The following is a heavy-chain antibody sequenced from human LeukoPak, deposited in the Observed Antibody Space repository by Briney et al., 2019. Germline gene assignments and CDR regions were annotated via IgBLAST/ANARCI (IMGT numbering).Heavy chain of an antibody. CDR1: GYRFTSYW. CDR3: ARQEIFGVASDY. V-gene: IGHV5-10-1*01. J-gene: IGHJ4*02. Sequence: PGESLQISCQGSGYRFTSYWISWVRQMPGKGLEVMGRFDPSDSDTNYSPSFQGHVTISADKSISTAYLQWSSLKASDTAMYYCARQEIFGVASDYWGQGTLVTVSS. CDR2: FDPSDSDT. D-gene: IGHD3-3*01.